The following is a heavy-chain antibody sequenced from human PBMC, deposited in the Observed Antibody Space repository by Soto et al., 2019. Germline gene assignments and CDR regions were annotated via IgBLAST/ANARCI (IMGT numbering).Heavy chain of an antibody. CDR2: ISYDGSNK. D-gene: IGHD3-22*01. CDR3: AKDSSETHYWLDY. J-gene: IGHJ4*02. V-gene: IGHV3-30*18. Sequence: QVHLVESGGGVVQPGRSLRLSCAASGFTFSSYGMHWVRQAPGKGLGRVAVISYDGSNKYYADSVKARFTISRDISKSTLYLQMNSLRAEDTAEYYCAKDSSETHYWLDYWGQGTLVTVSS. CDR1: GFTFSSYG.